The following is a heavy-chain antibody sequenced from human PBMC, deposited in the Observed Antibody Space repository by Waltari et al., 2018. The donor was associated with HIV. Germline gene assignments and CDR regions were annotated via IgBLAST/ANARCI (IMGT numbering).Heavy chain of an antibody. CDR2: INTDTGNP. J-gene: IGHJ5*02. Sequence: QVQLVQSGSELKKPGASVRVSCKASGYSLPSQAINGVRQAPGHGLEWMGWINTDTGNPTYAPGFTGRFVFSLDSSVSTAYLQISSLMVDDTAVYYCARTLVSSRLVRFDPWGQGTLVTVSS. CDR3: ARTLVSSRLVRFDP. V-gene: IGHV7-4-1*02. CDR1: GYSLPSQA. D-gene: IGHD6-6*01.